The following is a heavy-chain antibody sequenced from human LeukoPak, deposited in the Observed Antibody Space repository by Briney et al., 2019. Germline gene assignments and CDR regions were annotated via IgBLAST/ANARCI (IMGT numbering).Heavy chain of an antibody. CDR3: ARDPAWGAFDI. CDR2: INPEGNNQ. CDR1: GFTFSTSW. V-gene: IGHV3-7*03. Sequence: GGSLRLSCVASGFTFSTSWMTWVRLAPGKGLEWVAEINPEGNNQYYVDSVKGRFTISRDNARNSQYLQMSSLRAEDTAVYYCARDPAWGAFDIRGQGTTVTISS. D-gene: IGHD3-16*01. J-gene: IGHJ3*02.